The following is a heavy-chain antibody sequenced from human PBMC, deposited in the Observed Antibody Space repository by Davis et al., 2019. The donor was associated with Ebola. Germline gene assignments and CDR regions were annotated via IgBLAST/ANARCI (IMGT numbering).Heavy chain of an antibody. CDR1: GFTFSGSA. CDR2: FDPEDGET. CDR3: ATDLHYYDSSGYYG. J-gene: IGHJ4*02. Sequence: GGSLRLSCAASGFTFSGSAMHWVRQAPGKGLEWMGGFDPEDGETIYAQKFQGRVTMTEDTSTDTTYMELSSLRSEDTAVYYCATDLHYYDSSGYYGWGQGTLVTVSS. V-gene: IGHV1-24*01. D-gene: IGHD3-22*01.